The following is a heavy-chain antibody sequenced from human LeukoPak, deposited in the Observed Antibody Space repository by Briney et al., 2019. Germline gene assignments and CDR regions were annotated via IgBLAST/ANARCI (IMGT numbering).Heavy chain of an antibody. D-gene: IGHD6-19*01. V-gene: IGHV4-39*07. CDR1: GGSVRRGNYY. J-gene: IGHJ4*02. CDR2: IYSSGTT. Sequence: SETLSLTCTVSGGSVRRGNYYWTWIRQPPGKGLEWIGSIYSSGTTYYNPSLKSRVTISVDTSKNQVSLNLRSVTAADTAVYYCARGDSGWYLGLGFDYWGQGTLVTVSS. CDR3: ARGDSGWYLGLGFDY.